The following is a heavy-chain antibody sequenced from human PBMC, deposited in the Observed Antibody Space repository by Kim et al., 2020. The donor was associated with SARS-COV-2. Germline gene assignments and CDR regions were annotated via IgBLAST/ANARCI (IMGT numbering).Heavy chain of an antibody. V-gene: IGHV1-69*04. CDR2: IIPILGIA. Sequence: SVKVSCKASGGTFSSYAISWVRQAPGQGLEWMGRIIPILGIANYAQKFQGRVTITADKSTSTAYMELSSLRSEDTAVYYCARTIAAAADLDYWGQGTLVTVSS. D-gene: IGHD6-13*01. CDR1: GGTFSSYA. J-gene: IGHJ4*02. CDR3: ARTIAAAADLDY.